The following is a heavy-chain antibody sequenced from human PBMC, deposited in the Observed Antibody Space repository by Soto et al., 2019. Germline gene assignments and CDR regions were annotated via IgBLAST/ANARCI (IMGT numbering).Heavy chain of an antibody. CDR1: DGSVISGTSY. Sequence: SETLSLTCTVSDGSVISGTSYWSWIRQPPGMGLEWIGYFYYSGSTNYNPSLKSRVTISVDTSKDQFSLKLTSVTAADSAVYYCARRWGGTFDIWGQGTMVTVSS. J-gene: IGHJ3*02. V-gene: IGHV4-61*01. CDR2: FYYSGST. D-gene: IGHD3-10*01. CDR3: ARRWGGTFDI.